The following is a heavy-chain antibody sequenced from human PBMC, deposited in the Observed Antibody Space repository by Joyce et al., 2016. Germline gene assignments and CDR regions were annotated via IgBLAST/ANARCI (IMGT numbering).Heavy chain of an antibody. CDR2: IRSKAKSETT. V-gene: IGHV3-72*01. Sequence: EVQLVESGGGLVQPGGSLRLSCAASGFGVSDYYMDWVRQAPGKGLEWLGRIRSKAKSETTEDGASVKGRFSISRDDSKNSLFLQMDSLKTDDTAVYYCARDNIGSYDYWGQGTLVIVSS. CDR3: ARDNIGSYDY. D-gene: IGHD1-26*01. J-gene: IGHJ4*02. CDR1: GFGVSDYY.